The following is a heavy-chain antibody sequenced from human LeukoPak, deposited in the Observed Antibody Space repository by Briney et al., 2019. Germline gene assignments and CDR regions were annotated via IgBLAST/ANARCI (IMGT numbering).Heavy chain of an antibody. CDR3: AREKNVDTAMGPWL. V-gene: IGHV3-30*02. D-gene: IGHD5-18*01. Sequence: GGSLRLSCAASGFTFSSYGMHWVRRAPGKGLEWVAFIRYDGSNKYYADSVKGRFTISRDNSKNTLYLQMNSLRAEDTAVYYCAREKNVDTAMGPWLWGQGTLVTVSS. J-gene: IGHJ4*02. CDR1: GFTFSSYG. CDR2: IRYDGSNK.